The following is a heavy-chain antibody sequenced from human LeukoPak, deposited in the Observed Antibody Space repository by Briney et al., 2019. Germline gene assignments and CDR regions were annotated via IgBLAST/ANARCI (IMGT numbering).Heavy chain of an antibody. J-gene: IGHJ4*02. CDR2: IKQDGSEK. CDR1: GFTFSNAW. CDR3: ARDSAGNDY. Sequence: GGSLRLSCAASGFTFSNAWMSWVRQAPGKGLEWVANIKQDGSEKYYVDSVKGRFTISRDNAKNSLYLQMNSLRAEDTAMYYCARDSAGNDYWGQGTLVTVSS. D-gene: IGHD6-13*01. V-gene: IGHV3-7*01.